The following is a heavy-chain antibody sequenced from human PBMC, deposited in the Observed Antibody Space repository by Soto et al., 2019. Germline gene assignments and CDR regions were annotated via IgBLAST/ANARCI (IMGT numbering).Heavy chain of an antibody. CDR3: ARASPSGYSYGLGWFDP. CDR2: IYSGGST. CDR1: GFTVSSNY. D-gene: IGHD5-18*01. J-gene: IGHJ5*02. V-gene: IGHV3-66*01. Sequence: GGSLRLSCAASGFTVSSNYMSWVRQAPGKGLEWVSVIYSGGSTYYADSVKGRFTISRDNSKNTLYLQMNSLRAEDTAVYYCARASPSGYSYGLGWFDPWGQGTLVTSPQ.